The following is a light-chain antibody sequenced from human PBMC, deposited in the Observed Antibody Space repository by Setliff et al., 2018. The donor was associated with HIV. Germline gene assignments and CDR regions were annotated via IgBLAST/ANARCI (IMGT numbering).Light chain of an antibody. CDR2: WAS. J-gene: IGKJ1*01. Sequence: DIVMTQSPDSLAVSLGERATINCKSSQSLLSRSNNKIYLAWYQQTPGQPPKLLFFWASARESGVPDRFSASGSATDFTLTISSLQAEDVAVYYCQQYYANPPTFGRGTKGDIK. CDR3: QQYYANPPT. V-gene: IGKV4-1*01. CDR1: QSLLSRSNNKIY.